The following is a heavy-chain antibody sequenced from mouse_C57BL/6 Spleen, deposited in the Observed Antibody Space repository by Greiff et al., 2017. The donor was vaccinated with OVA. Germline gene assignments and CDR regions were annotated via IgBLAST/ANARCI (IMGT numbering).Heavy chain of an antibody. CDR1: GYTFTSYC. V-gene: IGHV1-53*01. D-gene: IGHD1-1*02. CDR3: ARSGSYSWYFDV. J-gene: IGHJ1*03. Sequence: QVQLQQPGTELVKPGASVKLSCKASGYTFTSYCMHWVKQRPGQGLEWIGNINPSNGGTNYNEKFKSKATLTVDKSSSTAYMQLSSLTSEDSAVYYCARSGSYSWYFDVWGTGTTVTVSS. CDR2: INPSNGGT.